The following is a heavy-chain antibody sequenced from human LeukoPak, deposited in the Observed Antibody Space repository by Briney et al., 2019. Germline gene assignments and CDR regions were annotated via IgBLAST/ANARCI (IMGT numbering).Heavy chain of an antibody. V-gene: IGHV1-2*02. CDR3: ARGDVYNDY. D-gene: IGHD5-24*01. CDR1: VYTFTAYY. CDR2: INPNSGGT. J-gene: IGHJ4*02. Sequence: ASVKVSCKASVYTFTAYYMYWVRHAPGQGLEWMGWINPNSGGTNYAQKFQGRVTMTRDTSISTAYLELSSLTYDDTAEYYCARGDVYNDYWGQGTLVTVSS.